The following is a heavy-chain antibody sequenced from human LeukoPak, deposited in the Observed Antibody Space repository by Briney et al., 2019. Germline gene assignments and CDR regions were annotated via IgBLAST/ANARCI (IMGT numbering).Heavy chain of an antibody. J-gene: IGHJ4*02. CDR2: ISNGGDTT. CDR1: GGSFSGYY. Sequence: PSETLSLTCAVYGGSFSGYYWSWVRQAPGKGLEWVSTISNGGDTTYYAESVEGRFTISRDNSKNTLYLQMNSLRVEDTALYYCAKWGGRPFDYWGQGTLVTVSS. D-gene: IGHD3-16*01. V-gene: IGHV3-23*01. CDR3: AKWGGRPFDY.